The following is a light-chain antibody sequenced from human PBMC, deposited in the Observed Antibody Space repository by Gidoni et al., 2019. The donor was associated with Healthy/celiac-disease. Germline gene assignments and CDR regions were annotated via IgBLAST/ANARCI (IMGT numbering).Light chain of an antibody. CDR2: GAS. CDR1: QSVSSN. Sequence: EILLSSSPATLSVSPGERATLSCRASQSVSSNLAWYQQKPGQAPRLLIYGASTRATGIPARFSGSGSGTEFTLTISSLQSEDFAVYYCQQYNNWPPSTFGQGTKLEIK. J-gene: IGKJ2*01. V-gene: IGKV3-15*01. CDR3: QQYNNWPPST.